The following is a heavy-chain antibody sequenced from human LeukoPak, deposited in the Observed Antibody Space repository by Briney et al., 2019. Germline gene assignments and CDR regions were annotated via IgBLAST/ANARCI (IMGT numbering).Heavy chain of an antibody. CDR3: VRHDSYIPY. CDR1: GFTFSTYS. D-gene: IGHD5-18*01. J-gene: IGHJ4*02. CDR2: IRGGSAYT. Sequence: PGGSLRLSCRASGFTFSTYSMIWDRQAPGKGLEGVSDIRGGSAYTNYADSVKGRFTISRDNSKNTVHLQMNNLRVDDTAVYFCVRHDSYIPYWGQGTLVTVSS. V-gene: IGHV3-23*01.